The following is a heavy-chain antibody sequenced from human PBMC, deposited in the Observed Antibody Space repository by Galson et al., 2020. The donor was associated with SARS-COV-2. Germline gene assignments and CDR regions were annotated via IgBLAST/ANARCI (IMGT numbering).Heavy chain of an antibody. CDR1: RLTFSSYA. Sequence: LSHTCAASRLTFSSYAVSSVRHAPGKGLEWVSGISVNGGSTDYADSVKSRFTISRDNSKNTLYLQMKSLRAEDTDVYYCALPWNVVSNNWYYFHYWGQGTLVTVSS. CDR3: ALPWNVVSNNWYYFHY. D-gene: IGHD6-13*01. V-gene: IGHV3-23*01. J-gene: IGHJ4*02. CDR2: ISVNGGST.